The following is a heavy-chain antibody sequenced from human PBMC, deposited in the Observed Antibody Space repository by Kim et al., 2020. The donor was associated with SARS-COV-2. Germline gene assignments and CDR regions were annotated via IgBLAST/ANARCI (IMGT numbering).Heavy chain of an antibody. V-gene: IGHV3-7*01. J-gene: IGHJ4*02. CDR2: IRGDASEK. CDR1: GFIFSNYW. CDR3: ATLKDF. Sequence: GGSLRLSCVASGFIFSNYWMDWVRQTPGKGLEWVANIRGDASEKNYVDSVKGRFTISRDNVKNSVYLQMNSLRAEDTAVYYCATLKDFWGQGILVTVSS.